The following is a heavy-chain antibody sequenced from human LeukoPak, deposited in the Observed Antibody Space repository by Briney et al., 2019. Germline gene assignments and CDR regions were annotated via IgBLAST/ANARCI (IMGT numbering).Heavy chain of an antibody. J-gene: IGHJ5*02. Sequence: SETLSLTCTVSGGSITSSSYYWGWIRQPPGKGLEWIGEINHSGSTNYNPSLKSRVTISVDTSKNQFSLKLSSVTAADTAVYYCAKGTPYDFWSGHIRSWGQGTLVTVSS. D-gene: IGHD3-3*01. CDR1: GGSITSSSYY. CDR3: AKGTPYDFWSGHIRS. V-gene: IGHV4-39*07. CDR2: INHSGST.